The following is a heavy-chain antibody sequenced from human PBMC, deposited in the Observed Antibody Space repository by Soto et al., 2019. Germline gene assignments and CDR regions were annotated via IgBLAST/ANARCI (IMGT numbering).Heavy chain of an antibody. CDR3: ARGDYYYDMSAPLND. Sequence: SVKVSCKASGGTFSNYVISWVRQALAQGLEWMGGIIPIFGTANYAQKFQGRVTITADKSTSTAYMELSSLRSEDTAVYYCARGDYYYDMSAPLNDWGQGTLVTVSS. CDR1: GGTFSNYV. V-gene: IGHV1-69*06. D-gene: IGHD3-22*01. CDR2: IIPIFGTA. J-gene: IGHJ4*02.